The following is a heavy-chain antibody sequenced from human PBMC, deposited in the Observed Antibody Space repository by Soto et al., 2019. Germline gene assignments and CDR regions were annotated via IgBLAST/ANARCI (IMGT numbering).Heavy chain of an antibody. Sequence: SVKVSCKASGGTFSSYAISWVRQAPGQGLEWMGGIIPIFGTANYAQKFQGRVTITADESTSTAYMELSSLRSEDTAVYYCARDAQDIVATITAFDIWGQGTMVTVSS. V-gene: IGHV1-69*13. CDR2: IIPIFGTA. D-gene: IGHD5-12*01. CDR1: GGTFSSYA. CDR3: ARDAQDIVATITAFDI. J-gene: IGHJ3*02.